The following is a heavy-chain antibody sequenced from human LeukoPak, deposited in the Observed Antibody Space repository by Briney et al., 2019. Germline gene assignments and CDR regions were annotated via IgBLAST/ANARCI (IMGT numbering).Heavy chain of an antibody. CDR1: GYTFTSYA. CDR3: ARVRTVAAAGTVGY. J-gene: IGHJ4*02. CDR2: INAGNGNT. D-gene: IGHD6-13*01. Sequence: ASVKVSCKASGYTFTSYAMHWVRQAPGQRLEWMGWINAGNGNTKYSQKFQGRVTITRDTSASTAYMELSSLRSEGTAVYYCARVRTVAAAGTVGYWGQGTLVTVSS. V-gene: IGHV1-3*01.